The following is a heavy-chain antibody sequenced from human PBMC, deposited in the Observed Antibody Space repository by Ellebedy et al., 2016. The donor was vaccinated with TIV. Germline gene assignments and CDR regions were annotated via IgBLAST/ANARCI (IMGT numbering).Heavy chain of an antibody. CDR2: ISDSGGNT. CDR3: ARDSGRRRSWDNDY. J-gene: IGHJ4*02. V-gene: IGHV3-23*01. Sequence: GESLKISCVASGFTSSSYAMCWVRQAPGKGLEWVSTISDSGGNTHFPDSVKGRFTISRDNSRNTVYLQMNNLRAEDTAVYYCARDSGRRRSWDNDYWGQGTLVTVSS. CDR1: GFTSSSYA. D-gene: IGHD3-10*01.